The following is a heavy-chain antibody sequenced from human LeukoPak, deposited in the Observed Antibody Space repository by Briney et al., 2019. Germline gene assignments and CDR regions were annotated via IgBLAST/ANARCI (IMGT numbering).Heavy chain of an antibody. Sequence: PGGSLRLSCGASGFTFSSYWMNWVRQAPGKGLVWVSRIRGDGGATTYADSVKGRFTISRDNAKNTLYLQMTSLRADDTAVYYCARGGTGSSVFGYWGQGTLVTVSS. CDR1: GFTFSSYW. CDR2: IRGDGGAT. CDR3: ARGGTGSSVFGY. J-gene: IGHJ4*02. V-gene: IGHV3-74*01. D-gene: IGHD6-6*01.